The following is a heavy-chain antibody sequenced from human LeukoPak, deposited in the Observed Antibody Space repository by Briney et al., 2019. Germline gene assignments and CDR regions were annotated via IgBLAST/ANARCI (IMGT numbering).Heavy chain of an antibody. D-gene: IGHD6-13*01. Sequence: GASVKVSCKASGYTFTCYYMHWVRQAPGQGLEWMGWINPNSGGTNYEQKFQGRVTMTRDTSISTAYMELSRLRSDDTAVYYCAREGVRSWYDWGQGTLVTVSS. CDR2: INPNSGGT. V-gene: IGHV1-2*02. CDR1: GYTFTCYY. J-gene: IGHJ4*02. CDR3: AREGVRSWYD.